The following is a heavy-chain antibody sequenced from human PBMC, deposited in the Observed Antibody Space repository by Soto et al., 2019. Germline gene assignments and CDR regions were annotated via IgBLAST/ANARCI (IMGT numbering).Heavy chain of an antibody. V-gene: IGHV3-23*01. D-gene: IGHD3-22*01. J-gene: IGHJ4*02. Sequence: EVQLLESGGGLVQPGGSLRLSCVASGFTFNSYAMTWVRQAPGKGLEWVSAISDSGGSTYYADSVKGRFTISRDNSKNTLYLQMNILRPEDTALYYCAKDRGTRIVVPDFDFWGQGTLVTVSS. CDR1: GFTFNSYA. CDR3: AKDRGTRIVVPDFDF. CDR2: ISDSGGST.